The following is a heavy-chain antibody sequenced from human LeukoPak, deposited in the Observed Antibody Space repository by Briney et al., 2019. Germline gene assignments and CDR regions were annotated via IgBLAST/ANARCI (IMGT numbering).Heavy chain of an antibody. D-gene: IGHD6-19*01. Sequence: GGSLRLSCAASGFTFTSYAMNWVRQAPGKGLEWVSGISGSGGSTYYADSVKGRFTISRDNAKSSLYLQMNSLRAEDTAVYYCARGVGSGYTSGWEFDYWGQGTLVTVSS. CDR1: GFTFTSYA. CDR2: ISGSGGST. J-gene: IGHJ4*02. CDR3: ARGVGSGYTSGWEFDY. V-gene: IGHV3-23*01.